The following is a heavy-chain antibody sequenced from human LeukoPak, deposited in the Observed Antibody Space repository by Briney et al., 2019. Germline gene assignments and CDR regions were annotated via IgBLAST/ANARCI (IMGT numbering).Heavy chain of an antibody. CDR1: GGSISSGGYS. CDR2: IYHSGST. J-gene: IGHJ3*02. V-gene: IGHV4-30-2*01. Sequence: SETLSLTCAVSGGSISSGGYSWSWLRQPPGQGLEWIGYIYHSGSTSYNPSLKSRVTISVDRSKDQFSLKLSSVTAADTAVYYCARRFLNYYDSSGYYHDAFDIWGQGTMVTVSS. D-gene: IGHD3-22*01. CDR3: ARRFLNYYDSSGYYHDAFDI.